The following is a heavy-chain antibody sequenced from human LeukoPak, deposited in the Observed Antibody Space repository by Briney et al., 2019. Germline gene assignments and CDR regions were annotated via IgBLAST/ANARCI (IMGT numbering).Heavy chain of an antibody. J-gene: IGHJ6*03. Sequence: PSQTLSLTCTVSGGSISSGDYYWNWIRQPPGKGLEWIGYIYYSGSTNYNPSLKSRVTISVDTSKNQFSLKLSSVTAADTAVYYCAREDIVVVPAAIGAYYMDVWGKGTTVTVSS. V-gene: IGHV4-30-4*08. CDR3: AREDIVVVPAAIGAYYMDV. D-gene: IGHD2-2*01. CDR2: IYYSGST. CDR1: GGSISSGDYY.